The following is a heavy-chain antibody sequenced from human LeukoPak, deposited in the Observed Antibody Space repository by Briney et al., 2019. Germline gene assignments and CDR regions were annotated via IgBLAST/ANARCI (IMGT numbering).Heavy chain of an antibody. D-gene: IGHD6-19*01. CDR3: ARGRHSSGWLFDP. Sequence: SETLSLTCTVSGGSISSYYWSWIRQPPGKGLEWIGYIYYSGSTNYNPSLKSRVTISVDTSKNQFSLKLSSVTAADTAVYYCARGRHSSGWLFDPWGQGTLVTVSS. V-gene: IGHV4-59*12. CDR1: GGSISSYY. J-gene: IGHJ5*02. CDR2: IYYSGST.